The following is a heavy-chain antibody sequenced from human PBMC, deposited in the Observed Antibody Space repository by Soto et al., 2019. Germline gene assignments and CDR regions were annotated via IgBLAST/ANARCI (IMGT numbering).Heavy chain of an antibody. J-gene: IGHJ4*02. Sequence: EVQLVESGGGLVQPGGSLRLSCAAYNFTFSRYSMNWFRQAPGKGLEWVSYISSSTNTIYYADSVKGRFTISRDNAKSSLYLQMKSLRDEDTAVYYCARQLGSPSAGDFDYWGQGTLVTVSS. D-gene: IGHD3-3*02. CDR3: ARQLGSPSAGDFDY. V-gene: IGHV3-48*02. CDR1: NFTFSRYS. CDR2: ISSSTNTI.